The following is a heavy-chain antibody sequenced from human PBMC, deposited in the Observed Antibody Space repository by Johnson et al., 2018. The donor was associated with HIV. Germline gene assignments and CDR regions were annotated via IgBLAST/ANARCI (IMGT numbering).Heavy chain of an antibody. Sequence: MQLVESGGGLVQPGGSLRLTFAASGFTFSSYWMSWVRQAPGKGLDWVANIKQDGSEKYYVDSVKGRFTISRDNAKNSLYLQMNSLRAEDTAVYYCARDRGYSSSSANAFDIWGQGTMVTVSS. CDR3: ARDRGYSSSSANAFDI. CDR1: GFTFSSYW. J-gene: IGHJ3*02. D-gene: IGHD6-6*01. V-gene: IGHV3-7*05. CDR2: IKQDGSEK.